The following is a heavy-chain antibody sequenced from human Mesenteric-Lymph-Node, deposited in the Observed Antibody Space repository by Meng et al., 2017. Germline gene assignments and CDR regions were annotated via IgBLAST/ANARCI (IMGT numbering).Heavy chain of an antibody. CDR2: ISYDGSNK. CDR3: ARDPDSYGYVKLFDY. J-gene: IGHJ4*01. Sequence: GGSLRLSCAASGFTFSSYAMHWVRQAPGKGLEWVAVISYDGSNKYYADSVKGRFTISRDNSKNTLYLQMNSLRAEDTAVYYCARDPDSYGYVKLFDYWGHGTLVTVAS. V-gene: IGHV3-30*04. CDR1: GFTFSSYA. D-gene: IGHD5-18*01.